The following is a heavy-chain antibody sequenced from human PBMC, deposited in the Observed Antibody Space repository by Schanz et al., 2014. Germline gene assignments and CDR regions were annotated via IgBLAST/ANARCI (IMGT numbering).Heavy chain of an antibody. D-gene: IGHD3-16*01. CDR2: ISGSSSTK. V-gene: IGHV3-48*01. CDR3: ARGYECDIDPRRHDAFDV. J-gene: IGHJ3*01. CDR1: GITFSGYS. Sequence: EVQLVESGGGLAQPGGSLRLSCAASGITFSGYSMNWVRQAPGKGLEWVSYISGSSSTKYYADSVKGRFTISRDNGKKSLYLQMNSVRAEDTAVYFCARGYECDIDPRRHDAFDVWGQGTVGTVSS.